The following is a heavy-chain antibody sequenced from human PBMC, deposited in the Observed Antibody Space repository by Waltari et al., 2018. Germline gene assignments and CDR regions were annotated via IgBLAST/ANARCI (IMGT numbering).Heavy chain of an antibody. Sequence: QVQLVQSGAEVKKPGASVKVSCKVSGYTLTELSMHWVRQATGQGLEWMGGFEPEDGETIYAQKDQGRVTMTRDTSSSTAYRERSRLRTDETAEYYCARERSGTTFAYYYYGMDVWGQGTTVTVSS. CDR2: FEPEDGET. CDR3: ARERSGTTFAYYYYGMDV. CDR1: GYTLTELS. D-gene: IGHD1-1*01. J-gene: IGHJ6*02. V-gene: IGHV1-24*01.